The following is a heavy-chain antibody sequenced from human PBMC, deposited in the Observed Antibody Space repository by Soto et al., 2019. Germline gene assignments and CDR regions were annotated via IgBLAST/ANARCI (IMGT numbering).Heavy chain of an antibody. J-gene: IGHJ4*02. V-gene: IGHV3-23*01. D-gene: IGHD6-13*01. CDR2: ISGSGDST. Sequence: EVQLLESGGGSVQPGGSLRLSCAGSGFTFSSYAMRWVRQAPGKGLEWVSAISGSGDSTYYTDSVKGRFTISRDNSKNTLYLQMNSLRAEDTAVYYCARRGPGTYFDYWGQGTLVTVSS. CDR1: GFTFSSYA. CDR3: ARRGPGTYFDY.